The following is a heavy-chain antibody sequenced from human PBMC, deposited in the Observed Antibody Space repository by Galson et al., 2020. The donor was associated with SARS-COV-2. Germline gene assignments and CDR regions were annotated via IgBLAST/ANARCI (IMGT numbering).Heavy chain of an antibody. CDR3: ARDHGGGMDV. CDR2: ISYDGSNK. Sequence: GESLKISCAASGFTFSSYAMHWVRQAPGKGLEWVAVISYDGSNKYYADSVKGRFTISRDNSKNTLYLQMNSLRAEDTAVYYCARDHGGGMDVWGQGTTVTVSS. CDR1: GFTFSSYA. D-gene: IGHD3-10*01. V-gene: IGHV3-30-3*01. J-gene: IGHJ6*02.